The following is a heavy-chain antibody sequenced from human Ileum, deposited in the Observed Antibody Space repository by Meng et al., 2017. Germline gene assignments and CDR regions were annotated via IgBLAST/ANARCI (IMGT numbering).Heavy chain of an antibody. CDR1: GGSFSGYY. CDR2: ISHSGST. D-gene: IGHD6-6*01. CDR3: ARGGVAARLGT. V-gene: IGHV4-34*02. Sequence: QVQLPQGGAGLLKPSETLSLTCAANGGSFSGYYWSWIRQPPGKGLEWIGEISHSGSTHYNPSLKSRLTISVDTSNNQFSLKLNSVTAADTAVYYCARGGVAARLGTWGQGALVTVSS. J-gene: IGHJ4*02.